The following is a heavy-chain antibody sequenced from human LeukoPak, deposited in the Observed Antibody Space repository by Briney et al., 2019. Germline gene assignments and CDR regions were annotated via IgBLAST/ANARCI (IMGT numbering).Heavy chain of an antibody. Sequence: GGSLRLSCAASGFTFSTYSMNWVRQAPGKGLEWVSSITSSSTSIYFADSVKGRFIMSRDNAKNSLYLQMNSLRAEDTAVYYCAELGITMIGGVWGKGTTVTISS. CDR1: GFTFSTYS. J-gene: IGHJ6*04. CDR3: AELGITMIGGV. CDR2: ITSSSTSI. D-gene: IGHD3-10*02. V-gene: IGHV3-21*01.